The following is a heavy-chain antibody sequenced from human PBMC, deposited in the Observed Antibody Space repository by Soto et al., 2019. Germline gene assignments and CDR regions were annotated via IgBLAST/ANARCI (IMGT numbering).Heavy chain of an antibody. V-gene: IGHV3-7*05. Sequence: EVQLVESGGGLVQPGGSLRFSCAASGFTFGTYWLSWVRQVPGKGLEWVANINLDGSEKNYVDSVKGRFTISRDNARNSLYLQMSSLRAEDTALYYCARDGSTSWYSYDYHGMDVWGQGTTVTVSS. CDR2: INLDGSEK. CDR3: ARDGSTSWYSYDYHGMDV. D-gene: IGHD5-18*01. CDR1: GFTFGTYW. J-gene: IGHJ6*02.